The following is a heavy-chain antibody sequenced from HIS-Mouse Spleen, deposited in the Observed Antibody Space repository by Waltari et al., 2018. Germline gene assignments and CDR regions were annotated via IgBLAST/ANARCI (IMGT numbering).Heavy chain of an antibody. CDR2: INPTSGGT. CDR3: ARDPTLDAFDI. Sequence: QVQLVQSGAEVKKPGASVKVSCKASGYTFTGYYMHWVRQAPGQGLEWMGWINPTSGGTNYAQKFQGRVTMTRDTSISTAYMELSRLRSDDTAVYYCARDPTLDAFDIWGQGTMVTVSS. J-gene: IGHJ3*02. CDR1: GYTFTGYY. V-gene: IGHV1-2*02.